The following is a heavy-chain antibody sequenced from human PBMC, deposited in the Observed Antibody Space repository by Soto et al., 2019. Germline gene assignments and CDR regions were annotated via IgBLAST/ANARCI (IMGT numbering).Heavy chain of an antibody. CDR2: IKSKTDGGTT. CDR1: GFTFINAW. CDR3: TTRGRHSSSWYGYLLSAYYYYGMDV. V-gene: IGHV3-15*01. J-gene: IGHJ6*02. Sequence: GSLRLSCAASGFTFINAWIIWCRHSALKGLEWVVRIKSKTDGGTTDYAAPVKGRFTISRDDSKNTLYLQMNSLKTEDTAVYYCTTRGRHSSSWYGYLLSAYYYYGMDVWGQGTTVTVSS. D-gene: IGHD6-13*01.